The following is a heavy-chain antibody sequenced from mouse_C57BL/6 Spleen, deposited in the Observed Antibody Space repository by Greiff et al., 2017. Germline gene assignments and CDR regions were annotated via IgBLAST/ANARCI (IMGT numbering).Heavy chain of an antibody. CDR3: ARLPYYYCNIAGDYFDY. J-gene: IGHJ2*01. V-gene: IGHV5-6*01. CDR1: GFTFSSYG. D-gene: IGHD1-1*01. CDR2: ISSGGSYT. Sequence: EVMLVESGGDLVKPGGSLKLSCAASGFTFSSYGMSWVRQTPDKRLEWVATISSGGSYTYYPDSVKGRFTISRDNAKNTLYLQMCSLKSEDTAMYYCARLPYYYCNIAGDYFDYWGQGTTLTVSS.